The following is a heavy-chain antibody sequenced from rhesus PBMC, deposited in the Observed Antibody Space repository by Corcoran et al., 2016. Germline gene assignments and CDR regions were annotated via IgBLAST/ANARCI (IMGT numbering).Heavy chain of an antibody. Sequence: QVKLQQWGEGLVKPSETLSLTCAVYGGPSSGYYWSWLRQPPGKGLEWIGNIAGNSASTNYNPSLKNRVTISKDTSKNQFSLKLSSVTAADTAVYYCARRRRGYSSWSYWGQGVLVTVSS. CDR3: ARRRRGYSSWSY. D-gene: IGHD6-13*01. J-gene: IGHJ4*01. V-gene: IGHV4-73*01. CDR1: GGPSSGYY. CDR2: IAGNSAST.